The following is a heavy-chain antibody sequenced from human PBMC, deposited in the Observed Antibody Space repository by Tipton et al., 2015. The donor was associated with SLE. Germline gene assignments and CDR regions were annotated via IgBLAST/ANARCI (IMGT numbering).Heavy chain of an antibody. CDR1: GSSISSCH. Sequence: TLSLTCSVSGSSISSCHWGWIRQPPGKGLEWMGSIFHSGDVYYNPSVKSRVTISIETSRNQFSLKLTSVTAADTAVYYCARQLGWGDPFAFDCWGQGTLVTVSS. V-gene: IGHV4-38-2*01. CDR2: IFHSGDV. J-gene: IGHJ4*02. D-gene: IGHD2-21*01. CDR3: ARQLGWGDPFAFDC.